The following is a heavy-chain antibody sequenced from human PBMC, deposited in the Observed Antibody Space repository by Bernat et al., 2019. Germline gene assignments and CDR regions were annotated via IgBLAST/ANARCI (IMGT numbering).Heavy chain of an antibody. CDR2: ISGDGGST. J-gene: IGHJ4*02. D-gene: IGHD6-19*01. CDR1: GFTFDDYA. Sequence: EVQLVESGGGVVQPGGSLRLSCAASGFTFDDYAIHWVRQAPGKGLEWVSLISGDGGSTYYAESVKGRFTISRYNSKNSLYLQMNSLRTEDTALYYCAKDIGITVTGTTRFDYWGQGTLVTVSS. CDR3: AKDIGITVTGTTRFDY. V-gene: IGHV3-43*02.